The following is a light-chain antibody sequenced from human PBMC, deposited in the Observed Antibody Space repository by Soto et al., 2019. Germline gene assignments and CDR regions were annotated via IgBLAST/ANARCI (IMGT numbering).Light chain of an antibody. J-gene: IGKJ1*01. V-gene: IGKV1-5*03. Sequence: DIQMTQSPSTLSASVGHRVTITCRASQSISSWLAWYQQKPGKAPKLLIYKASSLESGVPSRFSRSGSGTEFTLTISSLQPDDCATYYCQQYNSYSRTFGQGTKVEIK. CDR1: QSISSW. CDR2: KAS. CDR3: QQYNSYSRT.